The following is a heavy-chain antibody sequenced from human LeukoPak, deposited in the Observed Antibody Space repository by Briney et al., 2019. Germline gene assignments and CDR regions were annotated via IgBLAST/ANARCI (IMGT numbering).Heavy chain of an antibody. Sequence: ASVKVSCKASGYTLTSYGISWVRQAPGQGLEWTGWISAYNGNTNYAQKLQGRVTMTTDTSTSTAYMELRSLRSDDTAAYYCARDRAHNWHYVHFDYWGQGTLVTVSS. V-gene: IGHV1-18*01. CDR1: GYTLTSYG. D-gene: IGHD1-7*01. CDR3: ARDRAHNWHYVHFDY. J-gene: IGHJ4*02. CDR2: ISAYNGNT.